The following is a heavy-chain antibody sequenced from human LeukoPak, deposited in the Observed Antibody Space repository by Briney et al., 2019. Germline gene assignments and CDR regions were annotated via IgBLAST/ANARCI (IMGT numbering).Heavy chain of an antibody. Sequence: ASVKVSCKTSGYIFIDDYMFWVRQAPGQGLEWMGWISCKSGGTKFAQKFHGRVTMTWDMSITTAYMVLTSLISDDTAIYYCATYKSGSYNLDYWGQGTRVTVSS. CDR1: GYIFIDDY. D-gene: IGHD3-10*01. J-gene: IGHJ4*02. V-gene: IGHV1-2*02. CDR3: ATYKSGSYNLDY. CDR2: ISCKSGGT.